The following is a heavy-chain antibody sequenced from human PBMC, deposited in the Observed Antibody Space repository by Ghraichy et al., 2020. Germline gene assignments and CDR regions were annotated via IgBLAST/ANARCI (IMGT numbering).Heavy chain of an antibody. CDR1: GFTFSSYG. J-gene: IGHJ4*02. V-gene: IGHV3-30*02. CDR3: AKTSYSGSDLDS. CDR2: IRYDGSNK. Sequence: GGSLRLSCAASGFTFSSYGMHWVRQAPGKGLEWVTFIRYDGSNKYYADSVKGRFTISRDNSKSTMSLQMNSLRPEDTAVYYCAKTSYSGSDLDSWGQGILVTVSS. D-gene: IGHD1-26*01.